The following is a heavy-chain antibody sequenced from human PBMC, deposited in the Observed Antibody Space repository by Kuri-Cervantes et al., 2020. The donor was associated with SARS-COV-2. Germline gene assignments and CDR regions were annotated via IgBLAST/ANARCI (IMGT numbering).Heavy chain of an antibody. D-gene: IGHD6-19*01. V-gene: IGHV3-13*04. Sequence: GESLKISCAASGFTFSSYDMHWVRQATGKGLEWVSAIGTASDTYYPGSVKGRFTISRENAKNSLYLQMNSLRAGDTAVYYCAREAVAGSNWFDPRGQGTLVTVSS. CDR1: GFTFSSYD. CDR3: AREAVAGSNWFDP. CDR2: IGTASDT. J-gene: IGHJ5*02.